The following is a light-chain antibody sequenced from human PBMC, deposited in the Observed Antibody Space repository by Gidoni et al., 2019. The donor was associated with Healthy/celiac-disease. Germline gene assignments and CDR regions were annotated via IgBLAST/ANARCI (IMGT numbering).Light chain of an antibody. CDR1: QSISSW. V-gene: IGKV1-5*03. J-gene: IGKJ1*01. CDR3: QQYPWT. Sequence: DIQMTQSPSTLSASVGDRVTITCRASQSISSWLAWYQQKPGKAPKLLIYKASSLESGVPSRFSGSGSGTEFTLTISSLQPDDFATYYCQQYPWTFXQXTKVXIK. CDR2: KAS.